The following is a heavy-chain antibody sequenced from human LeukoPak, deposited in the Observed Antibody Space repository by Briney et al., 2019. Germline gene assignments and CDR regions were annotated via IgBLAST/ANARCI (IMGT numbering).Heavy chain of an antibody. V-gene: IGHV3-33*01. D-gene: IGHD3/OR15-3a*01. CDR2: IWYDGSQK. Sequence: GGSLRLSCAASGFTFRSYGFHWVRPAPGKGLEWVAVIWYDGSQKYYGDSVKGRFTVSRDDSKNTLSLQMNSLRAEDTAVYYCARTLGLLGLDYWGQGTLLTVSS. CDR1: GFTFRSYG. CDR3: ARTLGLLGLDY. J-gene: IGHJ4*02.